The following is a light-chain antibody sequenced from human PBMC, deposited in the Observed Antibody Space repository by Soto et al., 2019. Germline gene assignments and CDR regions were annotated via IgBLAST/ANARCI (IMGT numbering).Light chain of an antibody. CDR2: RSN. J-gene: IGLJ3*02. Sequence: QSALTQPPSASGTPGQRVTISCSGSMSNIGSDTVNWYQQLPGTAPKLLIPRSNQRHSGVPGRFSGSKSGTSASLVISGLQPEDEADYHCASWDASLNVWVFGGGTKVTVL. CDR3: ASWDASLNVWV. V-gene: IGLV1-44*01. CDR1: MSNIGSDT.